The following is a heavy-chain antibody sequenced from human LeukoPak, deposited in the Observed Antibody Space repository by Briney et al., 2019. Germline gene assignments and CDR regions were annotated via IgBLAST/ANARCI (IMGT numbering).Heavy chain of an antibody. CDR1: GYTFTSYA. CDR3: ATDSVGAWYYFDY. D-gene: IGHD1-26*01. J-gene: IGHJ4*02. V-gene: IGHV1-3*01. CDR2: VNAGNGNT. Sequence: ASVKVSCKASGYTFTSYAMHWVRQAPGQRLEWMGWVNAGNGNTKYSQKFQGRVTMTEDTSTDTAYMELSSLRSEDTAVYYCATDSVGAWYYFDYWGQGTLVTVSS.